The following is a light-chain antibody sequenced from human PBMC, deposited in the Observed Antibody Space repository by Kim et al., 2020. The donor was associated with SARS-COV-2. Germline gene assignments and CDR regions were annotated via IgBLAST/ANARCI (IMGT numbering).Light chain of an antibody. CDR3: QQRNNWPHLT. CDR2: DAS. J-gene: IGKJ4*01. V-gene: IGKV3-11*01. Sequence: EIVLTQSPATLSLSPGERATLSCRASQSISNYVAWYQQKPGQAPRLLIYDASNRAPGIPARFSGSGSGTDFTLSISSLQPEDFAVYFCQQRNNWPHLTFGGGTKVEIK. CDR1: QSISNY.